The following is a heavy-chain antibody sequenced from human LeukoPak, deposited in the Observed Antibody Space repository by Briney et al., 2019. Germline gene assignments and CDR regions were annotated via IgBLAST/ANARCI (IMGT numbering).Heavy chain of an antibody. CDR3: TSRIWFGELSSVDY. V-gene: IGHV3-73*01. CDR2: MRSKANNYAT. J-gene: IGHJ4*02. Sequence: GGSLRLSCAASGLTFSGSAMHWVRQASGKGLEWVGRMRSKANNYATAYAASEKGRFTISRDDSKYTAYLQMNSLKTEDTAVYYCTSRIWFGELSSVDYWGQGTLVTVSS. D-gene: IGHD3-10*01. CDR1: GLTFSGSA.